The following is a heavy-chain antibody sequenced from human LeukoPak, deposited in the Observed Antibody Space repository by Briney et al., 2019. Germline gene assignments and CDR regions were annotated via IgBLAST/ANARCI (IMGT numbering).Heavy chain of an antibody. J-gene: IGHJ4*02. CDR2: IPYDGSNK. CDR1: GFTFSSYA. CDR3: AKNLGAMVTTYFDY. D-gene: IGHD4-17*01. V-gene: IGHV3-30*04. Sequence: GGSLRLSCAASGFTFSSYAMHWVRQAPGKGLEWVALIPYDGSNKYYADSVKGRFTVSRDNSKNTLYLQMNSLRAEDTAMYYCAKNLGAMVTTYFDYWGQGTLVTVSS.